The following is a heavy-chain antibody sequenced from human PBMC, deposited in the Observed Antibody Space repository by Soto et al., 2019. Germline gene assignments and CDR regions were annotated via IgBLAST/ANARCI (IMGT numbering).Heavy chain of an antibody. CDR2: INAGNGNT. CDR1: GYTFTSSA. D-gene: IGHD1-20*01. CDR3: ARGITLPTPLEY. J-gene: IGHJ4*02. V-gene: IGHV1-3*01. Sequence: ASVKVSCKASGYTFTSSAMHSVRQAPGQRLEWMGWINAGNGNTKYSQKFQGRVTITRDTSASTAYMELSSLRSEDTAVYYCARGITLPTPLEYWAQGTLVTISS.